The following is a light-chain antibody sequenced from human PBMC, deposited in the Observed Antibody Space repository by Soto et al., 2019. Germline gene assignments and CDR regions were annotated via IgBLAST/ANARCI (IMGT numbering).Light chain of an antibody. CDR3: QQRSDWPYT. Sequence: EVVLTQSPATLSLSPGERATLSCRASQSVSSYLAWYQQRPGQAPRLLIYDASNRATGIPARFSGSGSGTDFTLTISSLEPEDFAFYYCQQRSDWPYTFGQGTKVEIK. CDR2: DAS. J-gene: IGKJ2*01. V-gene: IGKV3-11*01. CDR1: QSVSSY.